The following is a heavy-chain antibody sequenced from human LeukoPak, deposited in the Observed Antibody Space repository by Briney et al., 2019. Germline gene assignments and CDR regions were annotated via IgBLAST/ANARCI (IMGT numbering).Heavy chain of an antibody. CDR2: IYSGGST. D-gene: IGHD4-11*01. Sequence: GGSLRLSCAASGFTFSSYSMNWVRQAPGKGLEWVSVIYSGGSTYYADSVKGRFTISRDNSKNTLYLQMNSLRAEDTAVYYCAREGAVTTGYYYYYMDVWGKGTTVTISS. CDR3: AREGAVTTGYYYYYMDV. CDR1: GFTFSSYS. V-gene: IGHV3-66*01. J-gene: IGHJ6*03.